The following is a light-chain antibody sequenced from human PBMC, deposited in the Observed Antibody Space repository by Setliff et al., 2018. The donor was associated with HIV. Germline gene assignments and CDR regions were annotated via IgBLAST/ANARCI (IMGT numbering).Light chain of an antibody. Sequence: QSALTQPPSASGTPGQRVTISCSGSSSNIRTNTVHWYQHLPGTAPKLLIYSTNKRPSGVPDRFSGSKSGTSASRAISGLQSDDEADYYCAAWHDSLTGYVFGTGTKVTVL. J-gene: IGLJ1*01. CDR3: AAWHDSLTGYV. CDR2: STN. V-gene: IGLV1-44*01. CDR1: SSNIRTNT.